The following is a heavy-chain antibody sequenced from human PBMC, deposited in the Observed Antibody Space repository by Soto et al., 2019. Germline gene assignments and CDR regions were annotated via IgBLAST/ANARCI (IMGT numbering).Heavy chain of an antibody. Sequence: QITLKESGPTLVKPTQTLTLTCTFSGFSLSTSGVGVGWIRQPPGKALEWLALIYWDDDKRYSPSLKSRLTIPQEHLKNPGGLKMAKIGPLDNTTYYCAHSYGDYGMGTSFDYWGQGTLVTVSS. J-gene: IGHJ4*02. CDR2: IYWDDDK. D-gene: IGHD4-17*01. CDR1: GFSLSTSGVG. V-gene: IGHV2-5*02. CDR3: AHSYGDYGMGTSFDY.